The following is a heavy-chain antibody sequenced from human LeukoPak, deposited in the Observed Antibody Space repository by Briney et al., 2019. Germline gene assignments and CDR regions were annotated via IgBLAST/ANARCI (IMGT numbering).Heavy chain of an antibody. Sequence: GRSLRLSCAASGFTFSSYGMHWVRQAPGKGLEWVAVTWHDGSKKYYADSVKGRFTISRDNSKNTLYLQMNSLRVEDTAVYYCARDSAGGSGSYYPGYWGQGTLVTVSS. D-gene: IGHD3-10*01. CDR1: GFTFSSYG. J-gene: IGHJ4*02. CDR3: ARDSAGGSGSYYPGY. CDR2: TWHDGSKK. V-gene: IGHV3-33*01.